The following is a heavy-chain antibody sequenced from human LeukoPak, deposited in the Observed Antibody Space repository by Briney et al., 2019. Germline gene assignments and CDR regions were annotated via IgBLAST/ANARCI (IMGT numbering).Heavy chain of an antibody. CDR2: IYYSGST. CDR3: ARVYYDSSGYYWRNFDY. CDR1: GGSISSGSYY. Sequence: PSQTLSLTCAVSGGSISSGSYYWGWIRQPPGMGLEWIGYIYYSGSTNYNPSLKSRVTISGDTSKNLFSLKLSSVTAADTAVYYCARVYYDSSGYYWRNFDYWGQGTLVTVSS. D-gene: IGHD3-22*01. J-gene: IGHJ4*02. V-gene: IGHV4-61*01.